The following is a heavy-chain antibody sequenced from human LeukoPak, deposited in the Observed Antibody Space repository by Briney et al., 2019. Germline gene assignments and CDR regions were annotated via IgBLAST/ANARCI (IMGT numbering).Heavy chain of an antibody. CDR2: ISYDGSNK. D-gene: IGHD2-21*02. CDR1: GFTFSSYA. Sequence: GGSLRLSCAASGFTFSSYAMHWVRQAPGKGLEWVAVISYDGSNKYYADSVKGRFTISRDNSKNTLYLQMNSLRAEDTAVYYCARARGKVVVTAIFYWVQGTLVTV. V-gene: IGHV3-30-3*01. J-gene: IGHJ4*02. CDR3: ARARGKVVVTAIFY.